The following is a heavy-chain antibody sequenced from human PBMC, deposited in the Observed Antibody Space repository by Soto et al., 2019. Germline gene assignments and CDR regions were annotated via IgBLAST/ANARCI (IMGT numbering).Heavy chain of an antibody. Sequence: SETLSLTCTFSGGSISSYYWSWIRQPPGKGLEWIGYIYYSGSTYYNPSLKSRVTISVDTSKNQFSLKLSSVTAADTAVYYCARDRSLYYFDYWGQGTLVTVSS. CDR2: IYYSGST. V-gene: IGHV4-59*01. J-gene: IGHJ4*02. CDR3: ARDRSLYYFDY. CDR1: GGSISSYY.